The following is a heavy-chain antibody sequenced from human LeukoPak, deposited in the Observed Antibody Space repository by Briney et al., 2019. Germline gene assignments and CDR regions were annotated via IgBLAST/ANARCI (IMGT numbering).Heavy chain of an antibody. CDR1: GGSISSSNYY. D-gene: IGHD3-10*01. CDR2: IYYSGST. CDR3: ARVSYYGSGSYGRFWFDP. V-gene: IGHV4-39*01. Sequence: SETLSLTCTVSGGSISSSNYYWGWIRRPPGKGLEWIGSIYYSGSTYYNPSLKSRFTISVDTSKNQFSLRLRSVTAADTAVYYCARVSYYGSGSYGRFWFDPWGQGTLVTVSS. J-gene: IGHJ5*02.